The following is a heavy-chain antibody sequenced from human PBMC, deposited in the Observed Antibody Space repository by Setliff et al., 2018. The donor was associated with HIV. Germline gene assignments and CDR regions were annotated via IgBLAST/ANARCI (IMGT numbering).Heavy chain of an antibody. D-gene: IGHD3-3*01. J-gene: IGHJ4*02. CDR2: IYTSGST. V-gene: IGHV4-4*09. CDR1: GVSINSHY. Sequence: SETLSLTCTVSGVSINSHYWSWIRQPPGKGLEWIGYIYTSGSTNFNPSLKSRGTISVDTSKNQFSLKLNSVTAADTAVYYCARRGDYNFWSGYYFDFWGQGTLVTVSS. CDR3: ARRGDYNFWSGYYFDF.